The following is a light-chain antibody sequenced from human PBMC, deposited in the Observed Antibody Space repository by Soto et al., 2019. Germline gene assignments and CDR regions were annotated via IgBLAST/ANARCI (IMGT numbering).Light chain of an antibody. Sequence: QSVLTQPASVSGSPGQSITISCTGTSNDVVSYNLVSWYQQHPGKAPKLMIYEVSKRPSGVSNRFSGSKSGNTASLTISGLQAEDEADYYCCSFAGSSTSYVFGTGTKVTVL. CDR1: SNDVVSYNL. V-gene: IGLV2-23*02. CDR3: CSFAGSSTSYV. CDR2: EVS. J-gene: IGLJ1*01.